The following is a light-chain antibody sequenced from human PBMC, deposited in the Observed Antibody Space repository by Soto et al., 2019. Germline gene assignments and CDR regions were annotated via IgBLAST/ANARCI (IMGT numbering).Light chain of an antibody. J-gene: IGLJ2*01. CDR1: KLGDRY. CDR2: QDN. Sequence: SYELTQPPSVSVSPGQTARITCSGDKLGDRYACWYQQKAGQSPVLVIYQDNKRPSGIPERFAGSNSGNTATLTISGTQAMDEADYYCQAWASSTAVVFGGGTKVTVL. CDR3: QAWASSTAVV. V-gene: IGLV3-1*01.